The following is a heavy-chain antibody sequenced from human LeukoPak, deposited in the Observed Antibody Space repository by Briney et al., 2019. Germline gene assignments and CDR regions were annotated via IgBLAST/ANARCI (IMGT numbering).Heavy chain of an antibody. CDR1: GYTFTGYY. V-gene: IGHV1-2*02. CDR2: INPDSGDT. J-gene: IGHJ5*02. Sequence: ASVKVSCKASGYTFTGYYLHWVLQAPGQGLEWMGWINPDSGDTNYLQKFQGRVTMTRDTSISTAYMELSRLRSDDTAVYYCTRDLLGGSGTFDPWGQGTLVTVSS. CDR3: TRDLLGGSGTFDP. D-gene: IGHD3-10*01.